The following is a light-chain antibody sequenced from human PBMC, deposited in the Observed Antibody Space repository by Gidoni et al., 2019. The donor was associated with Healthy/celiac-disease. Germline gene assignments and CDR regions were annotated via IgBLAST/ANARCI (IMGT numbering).Light chain of an antibody. CDR1: QSISSY. J-gene: IGKJ1*01. CDR3: QLSYSTLRT. V-gene: IGKV1-39*01. Sequence: DIQMSQSPSSLSASVGDRVTITCRASQSISSYLNRYKQKPGKGPNLLIYAASSVQGWVPSKFSDSGSGTDFTLTIGSLQPGEFAPYYDQLSYSTLRTCGQESNVEIK. CDR2: AAS.